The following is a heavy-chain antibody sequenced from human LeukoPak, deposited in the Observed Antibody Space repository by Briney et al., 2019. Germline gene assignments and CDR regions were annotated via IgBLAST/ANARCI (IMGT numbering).Heavy chain of an antibody. CDR1: GVTFSSYA. D-gene: IGHD2-2*01. J-gene: IGHJ4*02. CDR3: AKVETSGGANCYALDY. CDR2: ISGSDGST. Sequence: GGSLRLSCAVSGVTFSSYAMTWVRQAPDKGLEWVSAISGSDGSTYYADSVKGRFTISRDDSQNTPYLQMNSLSAEDTAVYYCAKVETSGGANCYALDYWGQGTLVTVSS. V-gene: IGHV3-23*01.